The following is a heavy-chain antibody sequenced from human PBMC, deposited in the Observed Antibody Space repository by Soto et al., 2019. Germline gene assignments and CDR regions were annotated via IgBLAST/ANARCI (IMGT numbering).Heavy chain of an antibody. Sequence: GASVKVSCKSSGYIFTSYYIHWVRQAPGQGLEWMGWINPFDGSRMFAQSFQCRVTMTRDTSTSTVYMEVSSLRSEDTAVYYCSRVYPGETSAFDHWGQGTLVTVSS. J-gene: IGHJ4*02. CDR1: GYIFTSYY. D-gene: IGHD3-10*01. V-gene: IGHV1-46*03. CDR2: INPFDGSR. CDR3: SRVYPGETSAFDH.